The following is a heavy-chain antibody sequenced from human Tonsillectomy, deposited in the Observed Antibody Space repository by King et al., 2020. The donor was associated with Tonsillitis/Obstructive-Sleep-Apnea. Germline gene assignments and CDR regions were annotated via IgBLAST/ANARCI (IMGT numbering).Heavy chain of an antibody. Sequence: VQLVESGGGLVQPGRSLRLSCTASGFTFGDYAMNWVRQAPGKGLEWAGFIRSEAYGGTTEYAASVKGRFTISRDDSKTIAYLQMDSLKTEDTAVYYCTRGNHGFDYWGQGTLVTVSS. CDR2: IRSEAYGGTT. V-gene: IGHV3-49*04. J-gene: IGHJ4*02. CDR1: GFTFGDYA. D-gene: IGHD1-14*01. CDR3: TRGNHGFDY.